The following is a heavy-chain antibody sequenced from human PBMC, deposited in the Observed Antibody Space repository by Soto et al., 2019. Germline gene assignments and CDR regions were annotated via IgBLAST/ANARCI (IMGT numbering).Heavy chain of an antibody. CDR3: AAAPRY. CDR1: GGSINSYY. V-gene: IGHV4-59*01. J-gene: IGHJ4*02. D-gene: IGHD2-15*01. CDR2: IYGSGST. Sequence: SETLSLTCTVSGGSINSYYWSWIRQSPEKGLEWIGYIYGSGSTNYNPSLKSRGTISVDTSKNHFSLSLTSVTAADTAVYYCAAAPRYWGQENLVTVSS.